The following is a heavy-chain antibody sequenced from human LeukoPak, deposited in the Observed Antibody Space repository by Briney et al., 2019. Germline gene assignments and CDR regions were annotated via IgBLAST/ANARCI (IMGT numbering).Heavy chain of an antibody. J-gene: IGHJ6*04. Sequence: GGSLRLSCAASGYTFSSYAMSWVRQAPGKGLEWVSAISGSGGSTCYADSVKGRFTISRDNSKSTLYLQMNSLRAEDTAVYYCAKASGKDILTGYRYGMDVWGKGTTVTVSS. V-gene: IGHV3-23*01. CDR3: AKASGKDILTGYRYGMDV. CDR1: GYTFSSYA. CDR2: ISGSGGST. D-gene: IGHD3-9*01.